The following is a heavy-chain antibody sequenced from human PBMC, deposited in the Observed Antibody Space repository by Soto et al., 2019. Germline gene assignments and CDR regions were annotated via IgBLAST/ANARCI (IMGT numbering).Heavy chain of an antibody. CDR3: ARGFQYWLPTFD. V-gene: IGHV4-4*02. CDR2: VYLTGTT. CDR1: GVSVVSSSW. D-gene: IGHD2-8*02. Sequence: PSETLSLTCDVSGVSVVSSSWWSWVRQSPGKGLEWVGEVYLTGTTRYNPSLKGRVSISIDKSKNQVSLTLNSVTAADAAVYYCARGFQYWLPTFDWGQGSRVTVSS. J-gene: IGHJ4*02.